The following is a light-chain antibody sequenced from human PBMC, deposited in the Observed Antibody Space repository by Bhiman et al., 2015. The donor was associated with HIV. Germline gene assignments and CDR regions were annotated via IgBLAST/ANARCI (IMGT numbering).Light chain of an antibody. CDR3: QSADSSVSNVV. V-gene: IGLV3-21*01. CDR2: YSS. J-gene: IGLJ2*01. CDR1: NIESKS. Sequence: SYELTQPPSVSVAPGKSASITCGGNNIESKSVHWYQKRPGQAPVLVIKYSSDRPSGIPERFSGSSSGTTVTLTISGVQAEDEADYFCQSADSSVSNVVLGGGTKLTVL.